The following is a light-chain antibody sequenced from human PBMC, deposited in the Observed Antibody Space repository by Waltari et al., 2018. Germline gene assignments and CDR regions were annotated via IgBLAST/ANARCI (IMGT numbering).Light chain of an antibody. CDR1: SGDVGGYNF. CDR3: NSYTSSSALV. Sequence: QSALTQPASVSGSPGQSITISCTGTSGDVGGYNFVSWYPQHPGKAPKLMIYDVSNRPSGVSNRFSGSKSGNTASLTISGLQAEDEADYYCNSYTSSSALVFGGGTKLTVL. V-gene: IGLV2-14*03. CDR2: DVS. J-gene: IGLJ3*02.